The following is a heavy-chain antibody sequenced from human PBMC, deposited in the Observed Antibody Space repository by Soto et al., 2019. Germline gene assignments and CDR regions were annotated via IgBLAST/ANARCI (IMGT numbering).Heavy chain of an antibody. CDR3: ARQSPVRGGVVPAAMPGFSDAGYYYYYMDV. CDR1: GGSISSYY. J-gene: IGHJ6*03. Sequence: SETLSLTCTVSGGSISSYYWSWIRQPPGKGLEWIGYIYYSGSTNYNPSLKSRVTISVDTSKNQFSLKLSSVTAADTAVYYCARQSPVRGGVVPAAMPGFSDAGYYYYYMDVWGKGTTVTVSS. CDR2: IYYSGST. D-gene: IGHD2-2*01. V-gene: IGHV4-59*08.